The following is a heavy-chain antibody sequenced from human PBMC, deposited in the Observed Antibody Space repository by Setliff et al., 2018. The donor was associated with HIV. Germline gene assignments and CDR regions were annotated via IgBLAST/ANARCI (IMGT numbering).Heavy chain of an antibody. CDR2: IYSDGST. CDR3: AAQWLGQTGGS. J-gene: IGHJ5*02. Sequence: GGSLRLSCAASGFTVSSHYMSWVRQAPGKGLEWVSTIYSDGSTYHADSVKGRFTLSRDNTKNSLYLQMNSLRAEDTAVYYCAAQWLGQTGGSWGQGTQVTVSS. V-gene: IGHV3-53*01. D-gene: IGHD6-19*01. CDR1: GFTVSSHY.